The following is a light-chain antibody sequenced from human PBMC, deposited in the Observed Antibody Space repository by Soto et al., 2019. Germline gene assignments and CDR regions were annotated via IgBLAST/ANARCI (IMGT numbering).Light chain of an antibody. CDR2: RNS. CDR3: AGWDDSLSGYV. J-gene: IGLJ1*01. CDR1: SSNIGSNF. Sequence: QSALPQPPSSSGTPGQRVTISCSGRSSNIGSNFVYWYQHLPGTAPKLVIYRNSQRPSGVPDRFSGSKSGTSASLAISGLQSEDEADYYCAGWDDSLSGYVFGPGTKVTVL. V-gene: IGLV1-47*01.